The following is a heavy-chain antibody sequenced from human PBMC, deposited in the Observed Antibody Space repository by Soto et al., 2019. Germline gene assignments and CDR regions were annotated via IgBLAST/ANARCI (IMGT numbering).Heavy chain of an antibody. V-gene: IGHV3-23*01. Sequence: GGSLRLPCVASGFPFSSYAMSWVRQTPGKGLEWVSGISGSGGRTYYADSVKGRFTISRDNSNNTLSLQMHILRVEDTAVYFCAKGGYYSLFDIWGQGTMVTVSS. CDR1: GFPFSSYA. D-gene: IGHD3-16*01. J-gene: IGHJ3*02. CDR3: AKGGYYSLFDI. CDR2: ISGSGGRT.